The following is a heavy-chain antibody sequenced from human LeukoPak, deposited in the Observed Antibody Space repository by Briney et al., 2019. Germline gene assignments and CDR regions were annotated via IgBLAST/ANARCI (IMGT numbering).Heavy chain of an antibody. V-gene: IGHV4-34*01. CDR2: INHSGST. J-gene: IGHJ6*02. Sequence: SETLSLTCAVYGWSFSGYYWSWIRQPPGKGLEWIGEINHSGSTNYNPSLKSRVTISVDTSKNQFSLKLSSVTAADTAVYYCARDYGRDRYYYYYYGMDVWGQGTTVTVSS. D-gene: IGHD4-17*01. CDR1: GWSFSGYY. CDR3: ARDYGRDRYYYYYYGMDV.